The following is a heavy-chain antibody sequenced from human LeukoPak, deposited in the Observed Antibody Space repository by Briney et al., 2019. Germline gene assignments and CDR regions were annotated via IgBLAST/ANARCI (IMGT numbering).Heavy chain of an antibody. Sequence: GSLRLSCAASGFTFSSYGMHWVRQAPGKGLEWVAVISYDGSNKYYAASVKGRFTISRDNSKNTLYLQMNSLRAEDTAVYYCAKDGAPGIAAAGYFDYWGQGTLVTVSS. J-gene: IGHJ4*02. V-gene: IGHV3-30*18. CDR1: GFTFSSYG. CDR3: AKDGAPGIAAAGYFDY. CDR2: ISYDGSNK. D-gene: IGHD6-13*01.